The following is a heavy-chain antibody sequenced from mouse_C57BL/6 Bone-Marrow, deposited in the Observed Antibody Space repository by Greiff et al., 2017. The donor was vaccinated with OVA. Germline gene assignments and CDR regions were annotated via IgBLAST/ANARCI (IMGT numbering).Heavy chain of an antibody. J-gene: IGHJ3*01. CDR3: ARNDDYYSTSWFAY. CDR2: ISDGSSYT. V-gene: IGHV5-4*03. D-gene: IGHD2-5*01. CDR1: GFTFSSYA. Sequence: EVMLVESGGGLVKPGGSLKLSCAASGFTFSSYAMSWVRQTPEKKLEWVATISDGSSYTYYPDNVKGRFTISRDNTKNNLYLQMSHLKSEDTAMYYCARNDDYYSTSWFAYWGQGTLVTVSA.